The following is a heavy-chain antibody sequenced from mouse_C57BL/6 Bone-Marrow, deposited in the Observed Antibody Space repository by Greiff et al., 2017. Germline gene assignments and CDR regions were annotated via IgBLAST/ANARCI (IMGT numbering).Heavy chain of an antibody. J-gene: IGHJ4*01. D-gene: IGHD1-1*01. CDR3: ARAHYYGRSPCYDAVDY. V-gene: IGHV1-26*01. CDR2: INPNNGGT. CDR1: GYTFTDYY. Sequence: EVQLQQSGPELVKPGASVKISCKASGYTFTDYYMNWVKQSHGKSLEWIGDINPNNGGTSYNQKFKGKATLTVDKSSSTAYMERRRLTSEDSAVYDCARAHYYGRSPCYDAVDYWGQGTSVTVSS.